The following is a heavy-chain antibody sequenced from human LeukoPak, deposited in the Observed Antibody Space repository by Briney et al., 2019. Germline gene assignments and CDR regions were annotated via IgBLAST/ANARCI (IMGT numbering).Heavy chain of an antibody. D-gene: IGHD6-13*01. Sequence: SETLSLTCTVSGGSISSYYWTWIRQPAGKGLEWIGRMYTTGSTNYNPSLKSRITISVDTSKNQFSLKLSSVTAVDTAVYYCARDRKQQLVRGEVYWGQGTLVTVSS. CDR1: GGSISSYY. CDR3: ARDRKQQLVRGEVY. V-gene: IGHV4-4*07. CDR2: MYTTGST. J-gene: IGHJ4*02.